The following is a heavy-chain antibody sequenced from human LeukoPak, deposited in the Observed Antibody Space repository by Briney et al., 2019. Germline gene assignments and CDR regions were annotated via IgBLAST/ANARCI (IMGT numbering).Heavy chain of an antibody. D-gene: IGHD3-3*01. V-gene: IGHV4-59*01. CDR1: GGSISSYY. CDR3: ARGDYDFWSGNWRFDT. Sequence: SETLSLTCTVSGGSISSYYWNWIRQAPGRGPEYIGNVYYNGNTNYNPSLKSRVAISVDASKNQFSLKVDSVTTADTAVYYCARGDYDFWSGNWRFDTWGQGTLVTVSS. J-gene: IGHJ4*02. CDR2: VYYNGNT.